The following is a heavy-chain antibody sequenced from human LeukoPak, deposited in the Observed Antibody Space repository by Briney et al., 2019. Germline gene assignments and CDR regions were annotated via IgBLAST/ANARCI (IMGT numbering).Heavy chain of an antibody. CDR3: ARVATSCGGDCYSFDY. Sequence: ASVKVSCKASGYTFTGYYMHWVRQAPGQGLEWMGWINPNSGGTNYAQKFQGRVTMTRDTSISTAYMELSRLRSDDTAVYYCARVATSCGGDCYSFDYWGQGTLVTVSS. D-gene: IGHD2-21*01. CDR2: INPNSGGT. V-gene: IGHV1-2*02. CDR1: GYTFTGYY. J-gene: IGHJ4*02.